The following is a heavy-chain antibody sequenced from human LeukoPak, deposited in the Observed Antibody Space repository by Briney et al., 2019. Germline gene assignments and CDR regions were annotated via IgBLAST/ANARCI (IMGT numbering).Heavy chain of an antibody. D-gene: IGHD2-15*01. CDR3: AKGQYCSGGSCYSNLPYYYYYYMDV. Sequence: GGSLRLSCAASGFTFSSYAMSWVRQAPGKGLEWVSAISGSGGSTYYADSVKGRFTISRDKSKNTLYLQMNSLRAEDTAVYYCAKGQYCSGGSCYSNLPYYYYYYMDVWGKGTTVTVSS. V-gene: IGHV3-23*01. CDR2: ISGSGGST. CDR1: GFTFSSYA. J-gene: IGHJ6*03.